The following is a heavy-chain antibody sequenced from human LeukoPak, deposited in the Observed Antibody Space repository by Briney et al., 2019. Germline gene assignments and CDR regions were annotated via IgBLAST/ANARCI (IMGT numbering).Heavy chain of an antibody. CDR2: IWFDGSSK. Sequence: GGSLRLSCAASGFTFSVHGMHWVRQAPGKGLEWVALIWFDGSSKYSADSVKGRFTISSENSKNALYLQMNSLIAEDTAVYYCARVWNDGCLDYWGQGTLVTVSS. D-gene: IGHD1-1*01. CDR1: GFTFSVHG. J-gene: IGHJ4*02. CDR3: ARVWNDGCLDY. V-gene: IGHV3-33*01.